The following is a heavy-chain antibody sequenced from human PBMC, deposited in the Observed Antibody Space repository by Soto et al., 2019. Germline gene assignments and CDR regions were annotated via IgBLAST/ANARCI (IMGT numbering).Heavy chain of an antibody. CDR3: AKARCSTSDCYVPDS. V-gene: IGHV3-23*01. CDR1: GFTFRSYT. J-gene: IGHJ5*01. D-gene: IGHD2-2*01. Sequence: DVQLLESGGGLVQPGGSLSLSCAASGFTFRSYTLSWVRQAPEKGLVWISTISARGGRPSYPDSVQGRFIISRDNPMNTVYLQMSSLRAEDTAMYYCAKARCSTSDCYVPDSWGQGTLVTVSS. CDR2: ISARGGRP.